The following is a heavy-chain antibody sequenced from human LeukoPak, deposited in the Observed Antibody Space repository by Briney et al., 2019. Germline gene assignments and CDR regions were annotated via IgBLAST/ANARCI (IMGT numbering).Heavy chain of an antibody. CDR2: INSDGSST. Sequence: PGGSLRLACAASGFTFSSYWMHWVRQAPGKGLVWVSRINSDGSSTSYADSVKGRFTISRDNAKNTLYLQMNSLRAEDTAVYYCARAEELLLWFGELLSSHYYAMDVWGQGTTVTVSS. D-gene: IGHD3-10*01. J-gene: IGHJ6*02. CDR1: GFTFSSYW. CDR3: ARAEELLLWFGELLSSHYYAMDV. V-gene: IGHV3-74*01.